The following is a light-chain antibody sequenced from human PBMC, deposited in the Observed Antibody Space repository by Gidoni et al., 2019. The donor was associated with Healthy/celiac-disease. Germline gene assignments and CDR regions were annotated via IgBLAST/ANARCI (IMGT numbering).Light chain of an antibody. CDR3: QQYNSWYT. CDR1: QSISSW. V-gene: IGKV1-5*03. J-gene: IGKJ2*01. Sequence: DIQMTQSPSTLSASVGDRVTITCRASQSISSWLAWYQQKPGKAPKLLIYKASSLESGVPSRFSGSGSGTEFTLTISSLQPDDFATYYCQQYNSWYTGGQGTKLEIK. CDR2: KAS.